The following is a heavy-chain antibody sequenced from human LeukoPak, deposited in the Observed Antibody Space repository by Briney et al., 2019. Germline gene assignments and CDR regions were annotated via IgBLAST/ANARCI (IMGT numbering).Heavy chain of an antibody. V-gene: IGHV4-59*11. Sequence: SETLSLTCTVSGCSISSHYWSWIRQPPGKGLEWIGYIYYSGSTNYNPSLKSRVTISVDTSKNQFSLKLSSVTAADTAVYYCARDAIAVAGTRWFDPWGQGTLVTVSS. CDR3: ARDAIAVAGTRWFDP. CDR2: IYYSGST. CDR1: GCSISSHY. D-gene: IGHD6-19*01. J-gene: IGHJ5*02.